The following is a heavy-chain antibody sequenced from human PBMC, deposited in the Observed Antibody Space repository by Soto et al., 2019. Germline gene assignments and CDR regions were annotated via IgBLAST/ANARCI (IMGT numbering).Heavy chain of an antibody. Sequence: QVQLVQSGAEVKKPGSSVTVSCKASGGTFSSYTISWVRQAPGQGLEWMGGIIPIFGTANYAQKFQGRVTMTADESTSTAHMELSSLRSEDTAVYYGARGNHRWLQSWYFDLWGRGTLVTVSS. CDR1: GGTFSSYT. CDR2: IIPIFGTA. D-gene: IGHD5-12*01. V-gene: IGHV1-69*12. J-gene: IGHJ2*01. CDR3: ARGNHRWLQSWYFDL.